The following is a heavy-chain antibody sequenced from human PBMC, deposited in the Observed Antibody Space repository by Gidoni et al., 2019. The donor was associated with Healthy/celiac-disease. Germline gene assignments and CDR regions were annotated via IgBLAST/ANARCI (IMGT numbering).Heavy chain of an antibody. Sequence: EVQLVESGGGLVKPGGSLRLSCAASGFTFSSYSMNWVRQAPGKGLEWVSSISSSSSYIYYADSVKGRFTISRDNAKNSLYLQMNSLRAEDTAVYYCARDHPDDSSGYYGYYYYYGMDVWGQGTTVTVSS. J-gene: IGHJ6*02. D-gene: IGHD3-22*01. CDR2: ISSSSSYI. CDR1: GFTFSSYS. CDR3: ARDHPDDSSGYYGYYYYYGMDV. V-gene: IGHV3-21*01.